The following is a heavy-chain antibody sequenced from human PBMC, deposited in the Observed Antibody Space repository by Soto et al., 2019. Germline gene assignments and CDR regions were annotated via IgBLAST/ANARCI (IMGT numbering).Heavy chain of an antibody. CDR1: GYAFTTYV. Sequence: QVHLVQSGAEVKKPGASVKFSCKGSGYAFTTYVFTWVRQAPGQGLEWMAWISAHNGNTNYAQKLQGRVTVTRDTSTSTAYMELRSLRSDDTAVYYCARGRYGDYWGQGALVTVSS. CDR3: ARGRYGDY. V-gene: IGHV1-18*01. J-gene: IGHJ4*02. CDR2: ISAHNGNT. D-gene: IGHD1-1*01.